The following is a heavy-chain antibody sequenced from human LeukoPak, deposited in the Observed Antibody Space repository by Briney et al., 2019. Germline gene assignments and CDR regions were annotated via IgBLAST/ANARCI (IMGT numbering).Heavy chain of an antibody. CDR3: ARISYSGTVGATTSAYFDY. CDR2: IKQDGSEK. CDR1: GFTFSSYW. D-gene: IGHD1-26*01. V-gene: IGHV3-7*01. J-gene: IGHJ4*02. Sequence: GESLRLSCAVSGFTFSSYWMSWVRPAPGKGLGWVANIKQDGSEKYYVDSVKGRFTTSRDNAKNSLYLQMNSLRAEDTAVYYCARISYSGTVGATTSAYFDYWGQGTLVTVSS.